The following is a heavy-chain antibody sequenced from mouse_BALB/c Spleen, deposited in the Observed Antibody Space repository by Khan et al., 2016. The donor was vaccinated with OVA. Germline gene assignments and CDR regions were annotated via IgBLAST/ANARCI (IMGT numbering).Heavy chain of an antibody. D-gene: IGHD4-1*01. Sequence: EVQLVESGGDLVKPGGSLKFSCAASGFTFSSYSMSWVRQTPDKRLEWVATISSGGDYTYYSANVKGRFTISSDNAKNTLYLQMSSLKSEDTAMYYCASHLTGSFAYWGQGTLVTVSA. J-gene: IGHJ3*01. CDR1: GFTFSSYS. CDR3: ASHLTGSFAY. V-gene: IGHV5-6*01. CDR2: ISSGGDYT.